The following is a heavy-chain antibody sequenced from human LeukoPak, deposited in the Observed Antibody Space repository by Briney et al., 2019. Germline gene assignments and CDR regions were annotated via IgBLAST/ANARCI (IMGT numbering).Heavy chain of an antibody. CDR2: ISSSSSYI. CDR3: ARDRGRYCGGDCYSFDFDY. J-gene: IGHJ4*02. D-gene: IGHD2-21*02. Sequence: GGSLRLSCAASGFTVSSSYISWVRQAPGKGLEWVSSISSSSSYIYYADSVKGRFTISRDNAKNSLYLQMNSLRAEDTAVYYCARDRGRYCGGDCYSFDFDYWGQGTLVTVSS. CDR1: GFTVSSSY. V-gene: IGHV3-21*01.